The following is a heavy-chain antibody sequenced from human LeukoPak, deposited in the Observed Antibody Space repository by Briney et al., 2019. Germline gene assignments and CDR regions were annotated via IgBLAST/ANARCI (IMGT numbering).Heavy chain of an antibody. CDR3: AGELWFANAPGSWLDP. J-gene: IGHJ5*02. CDR1: GDSISSGAYS. D-gene: IGHD3-10*01. V-gene: IGHV4-30-2*01. Sequence: PSQTLSLTCVVSGDSISSGAYSWSWIRQPPGKGLEWIGYIFHTGSTFYNPSLKSRVTISVDISKNQFSLRLSSVTAADTAVYYCAGELWFANAPGSWLDPWGQGTLVTVSS. CDR2: IFHTGST.